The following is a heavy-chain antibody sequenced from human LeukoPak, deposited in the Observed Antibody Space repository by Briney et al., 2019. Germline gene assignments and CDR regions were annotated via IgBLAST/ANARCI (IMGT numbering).Heavy chain of an antibody. J-gene: IGHJ1*01. CDR3: AREGFVVAAAGHVGYFQH. D-gene: IGHD6-13*01. CDR1: GFTFSSYG. CDR2: IWYDGSDK. V-gene: IGHV3-33*08. Sequence: QPGRSLRLSCAASGFTFSSYGMHWVRQAPGKGLEWVAVIWYDGSDKYYADSVKGRFTISRDNSENTLYLQMNSLRAEDTAVYYCAREGFVVAAAGHVGYFQHWGQGTLVTVSS.